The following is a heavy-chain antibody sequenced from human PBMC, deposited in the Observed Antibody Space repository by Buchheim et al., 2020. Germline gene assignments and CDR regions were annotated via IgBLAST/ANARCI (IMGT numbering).Heavy chain of an antibody. CDR3: APRGRGY. Sequence: EVQLVESGGGLVQPGGSLRLSCAASGFTFSNYWMSWVRQAPGKGLEWVANIKQDGSEKYYVDSVKGRFTISRDNAKNSLYFQMNSLRDEETAVYYCAPRGRGYWGQGTL. D-gene: IGHD3-10*01. CDR2: IKQDGSEK. CDR1: GFTFSNYW. V-gene: IGHV3-7*01. J-gene: IGHJ4*02.